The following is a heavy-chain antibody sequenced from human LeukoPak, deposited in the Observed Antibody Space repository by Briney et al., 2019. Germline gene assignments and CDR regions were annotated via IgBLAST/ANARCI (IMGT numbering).Heavy chain of an antibody. V-gene: IGHV2-5*02. D-gene: IGHD3-10*01. Sequence: SGPTLVKPTQTLTLTCTFSGFSLSTSGVGVGWIRQPPGKALEWLALIYWDDDMRYSPSLKSRLTITKDTSKNQVVLTMTNMGPVDTATYHCAHRRGGSGKYYFDYWGQGTLVTVSS. CDR2: IYWDDDM. J-gene: IGHJ4*02. CDR3: AHRRGGSGKYYFDY. CDR1: GFSLSTSGVG.